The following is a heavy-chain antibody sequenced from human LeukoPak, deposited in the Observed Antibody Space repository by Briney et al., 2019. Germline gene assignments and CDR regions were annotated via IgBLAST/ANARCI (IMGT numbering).Heavy chain of an antibody. CDR3: AREGGFGESYLPF. CDR1: GFTVSSNY. CDR2: IYSGGST. V-gene: IGHV3-53*01. D-gene: IGHD3-10*01. J-gene: IGHJ4*02. Sequence: PGGSLRLSCAASGFTVSSNYMNWVRQAPGKGLEWVSVIYSGGSTYYADSVKGRFTISRDNSKNPLYLQMNSLRAEDTAVYYCAREGGFGESYLPFWGQGTLVTVSS.